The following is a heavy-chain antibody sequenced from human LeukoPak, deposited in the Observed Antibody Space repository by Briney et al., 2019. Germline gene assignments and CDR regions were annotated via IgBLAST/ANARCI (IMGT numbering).Heavy chain of an antibody. CDR3: ARDRIQPWLGYGMDV. D-gene: IGHD5-18*01. V-gene: IGHV6-1*01. Sequence: SQTLSLTCAVSGDSFSSNSADWSWLRQSPSRGLEWLGSTYYRSKWYNDYAVSVKSLITNNPDTSKNHFSLQLNSVTPEDTAVYYCARDRIQPWLGYGMDVWGQGTTVTVSS. CDR2: TYYRSKWYN. CDR1: GDSFSSNSAD. J-gene: IGHJ6*02.